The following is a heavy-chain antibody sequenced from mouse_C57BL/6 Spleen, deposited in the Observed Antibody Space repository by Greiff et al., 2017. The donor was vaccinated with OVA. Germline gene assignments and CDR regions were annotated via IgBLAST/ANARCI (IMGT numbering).Heavy chain of an antibody. V-gene: IGHV10-1*01. J-gene: IGHJ3*01. CDR2: IRSKSNNYAS. Sequence: EVKLVESGGGLVQPKGSLKLSCAASGFSFNTYAMNWVRQAPGKGLEWVARIRSKSNNYASYYADSVKDRFTISRDDSESMLYLQMNNLKTEDTAMYYCVRTGTVAYWGQGTLVTVSA. D-gene: IGHD4-1*01. CDR3: VRTGTVAY. CDR1: GFSFNTYA.